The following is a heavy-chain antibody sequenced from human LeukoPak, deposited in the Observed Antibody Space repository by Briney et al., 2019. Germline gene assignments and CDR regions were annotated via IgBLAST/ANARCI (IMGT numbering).Heavy chain of an antibody. Sequence: SQTLSLTCAISGDSVSSNSAAWNWTRQSPSGGLEWLGRTYYRSKWYNDYAVSVKSRITFNPDRSKNQVSLQMNSVTPEDTAVYYCARETTSLFDSWGQGTLVTVSS. CDR3: ARETTSLFDS. D-gene: IGHD2/OR15-2a*01. V-gene: IGHV6-1*01. CDR1: GDSVSSNSAA. J-gene: IGHJ4*02. CDR2: TYYRSKWYN.